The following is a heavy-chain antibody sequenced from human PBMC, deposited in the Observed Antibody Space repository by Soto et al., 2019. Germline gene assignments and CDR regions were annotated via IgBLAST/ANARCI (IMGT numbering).Heavy chain of an antibody. CDR2: TSSDEGVK. Sequence: HVQLVESGGGVIQPGRSLRLSCAASGFSFSSYSMHWVRQAPGKGLEWVAVTSSDEGVKFYADSVRGRFTISRDNSKNTLYLEMNSLMTEDTAFYYCATERLFRSWLDPWGQGTLVTVSS. V-gene: IGHV3-30-3*01. CDR1: GFSFSSYS. CDR3: ATERLFRSWLDP. J-gene: IGHJ5*02. D-gene: IGHD3-22*01.